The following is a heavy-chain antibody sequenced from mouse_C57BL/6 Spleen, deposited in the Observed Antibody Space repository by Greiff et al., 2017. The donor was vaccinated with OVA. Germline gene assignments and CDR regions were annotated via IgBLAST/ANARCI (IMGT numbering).Heavy chain of an antibody. CDR3: ARHVITTVVANPTWFAY. CDR2: ISSGGSYT. V-gene: IGHV5-6*01. D-gene: IGHD1-1*01. J-gene: IGHJ3*01. CDR1: GFTFSSYG. Sequence: EVQLVESGGDLVKPGGSLKLSCAASGFTFSSYGMSWVRQTPDKRLEWVATISSGGSYTYYPDSVKGRFTISRDNAKNTLYLQMSSLKSEDTAMYYCARHVITTVVANPTWFAYWGQGTLVTVSA.